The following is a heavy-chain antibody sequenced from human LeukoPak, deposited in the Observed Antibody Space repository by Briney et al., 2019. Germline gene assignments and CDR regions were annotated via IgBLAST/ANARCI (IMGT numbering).Heavy chain of an antibody. CDR2: ISWNSGSI. Sequence: GGSLRLSCAASGFTFDDYAMHWVRQAPGKGLEWVSGISWNSGSIGYADSVKGRFTISRDNAKNSLYLQMNSLRAEDTALYYCAKDSSSSSWYSRGDAFDIWGQGTMVTVSS. CDR1: GFTFDDYA. D-gene: IGHD6-13*01. CDR3: AKDSSSSSWYSRGDAFDI. J-gene: IGHJ3*02. V-gene: IGHV3-9*01.